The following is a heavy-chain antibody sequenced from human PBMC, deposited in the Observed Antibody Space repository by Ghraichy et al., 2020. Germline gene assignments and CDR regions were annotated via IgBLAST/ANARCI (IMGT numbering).Heavy chain of an antibody. CDR1: GGSISNGGYS. D-gene: IGHD3-3*01. Sequence: SETLSLTCVVSGGSISNGGYSWSWIRQPPGKGLEWIGYIYHGGSTYYIPSLKSRLTISVDRSKNQFSLKLSSVTAADTAVYYCARGGIFGVVTYFDYWGQGTLVTVSS. CDR3: ARGGIFGVVTYFDY. CDR2: IYHGGST. V-gene: IGHV4-30-2*01. J-gene: IGHJ4*02.